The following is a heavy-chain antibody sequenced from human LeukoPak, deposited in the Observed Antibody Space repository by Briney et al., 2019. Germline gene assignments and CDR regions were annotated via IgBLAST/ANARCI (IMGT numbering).Heavy chain of an antibody. CDR1: GGSISSSSYY. CDR3: ARGGVVAAKYYFDY. CDR2: IYYSGST. J-gene: IGHJ4*02. D-gene: IGHD2-15*01. Sequence: SETLSLTCTVSGGSISSSSYYWGWIRQPPGKGLEWIGSIYYSGSTYYNPSLKSRVTISVDTSKNQFSLKLSSVTAADTAVYYCARGGVVAAKYYFDYWGQGTLVTVSS. V-gene: IGHV4-39*07.